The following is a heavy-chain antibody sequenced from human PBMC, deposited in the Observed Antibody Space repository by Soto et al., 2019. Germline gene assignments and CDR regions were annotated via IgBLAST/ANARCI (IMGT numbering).Heavy chain of an antibody. J-gene: IGHJ4*02. CDR1: GFTFSSYG. Sequence: QLGGSLRLSCAASGFTFSSYGMHWVRQAPGKGLEWVAVISYDGSNKYYADSVKGRFTISRDNSKNTLYLQMNSLRAEDTAVYYCAKDGFSDGATARDWGQGTLVTVSS. CDR3: AKDGFSDGATARD. V-gene: IGHV3-30*18. D-gene: IGHD5-12*01. CDR2: ISYDGSNK.